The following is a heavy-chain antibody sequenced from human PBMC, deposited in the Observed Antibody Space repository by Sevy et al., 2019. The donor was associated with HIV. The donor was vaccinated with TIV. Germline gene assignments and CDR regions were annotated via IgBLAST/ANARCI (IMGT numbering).Heavy chain of an antibody. CDR3: AREYYYDSSGYLDAFDI. CDR2: ISAYNGNT. J-gene: IGHJ3*02. V-gene: IGHV1-18*01. CDR1: GYTFTSYG. D-gene: IGHD3-22*01. Sequence: ASVKVSCKASGYTFTSYGISWVRQAPGQGLEWMGWISAYNGNTTYAQKLQGRVTMTTDTSTSTAYMELRSLRSDDTAVYYCAREYYYDSSGYLDAFDIWGQGTMVTVSS.